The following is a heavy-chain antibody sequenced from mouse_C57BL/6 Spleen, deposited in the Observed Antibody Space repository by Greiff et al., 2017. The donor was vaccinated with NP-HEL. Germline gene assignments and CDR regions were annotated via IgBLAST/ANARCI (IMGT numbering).Heavy chain of an antibody. J-gene: IGHJ1*03. V-gene: IGHV5-6*01. D-gene: IGHD2-4*01. Sequence: EVQRVESGGDLVKPGGSLKLSCAASGFTFSSYGMSWVRQTPDKRLEWVATISSGGSYTYYPDSVKGRFTISRDNAKNTLYLQMSSLKSEDTAMYYCARHRDDYDWYFDVWGTGTTVTVSS. CDR3: ARHRDDYDWYFDV. CDR2: ISSGGSYT. CDR1: GFTFSSYG.